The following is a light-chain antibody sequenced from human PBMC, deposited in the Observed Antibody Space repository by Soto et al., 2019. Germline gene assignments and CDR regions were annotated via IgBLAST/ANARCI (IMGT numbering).Light chain of an antibody. CDR1: QSVTSSY. Sequence: EIVLTQSPGTLSLSPGERATLSCRASQSVTSSYLAWYQQKPDQAPRLLIYGASSRATGIPDRFSGNGSGTDFTLTISRLEPEDFAVYYCQQYGSSPLTFGGGTKVEIK. CDR3: QQYGSSPLT. V-gene: IGKV3-20*01. CDR2: GAS. J-gene: IGKJ4*01.